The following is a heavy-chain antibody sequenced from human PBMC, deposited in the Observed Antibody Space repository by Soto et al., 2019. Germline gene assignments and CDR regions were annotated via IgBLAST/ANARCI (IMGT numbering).Heavy chain of an antibody. D-gene: IGHD1-26*01. CDR3: TSQAPDSGSHYYYGIDV. J-gene: IGHJ6*02. CDR2: IKSKTDGGTT. Sequence: GGSLRLSCAASGFTFSNAWMSWVRQAPGKGLEWVGRIKSKTDGGTTDYAATVTGRFTISRDDSKTTLYLQMNSLKTEDTAVYYCTSQAPDSGSHYYYGIDVWGQGTMVTVSS. V-gene: IGHV3-15*01. CDR1: GFTFSNAW.